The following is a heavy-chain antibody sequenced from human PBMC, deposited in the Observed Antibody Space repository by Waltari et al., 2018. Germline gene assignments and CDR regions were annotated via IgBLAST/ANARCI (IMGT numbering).Heavy chain of an antibody. CDR3: ARKYSSSSPFDY. D-gene: IGHD6-6*01. Sequence: QVQLVESGGGVVQPGRSLRLSCAASGFTFSSYAMHWVRQAPGKGLEWVAVRSYDGSNKYYADSVKGRFTISRDNSKNTLYLQMNSLRAEDTAVYYCARKYSSSSPFDYWGQGTLVTVSS. J-gene: IGHJ4*02. CDR2: RSYDGSNK. CDR1: GFTFSSYA. V-gene: IGHV3-30-3*01.